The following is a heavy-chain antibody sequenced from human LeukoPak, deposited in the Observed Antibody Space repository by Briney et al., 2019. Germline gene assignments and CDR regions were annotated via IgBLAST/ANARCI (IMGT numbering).Heavy chain of an antibody. V-gene: IGHV3-48*04. D-gene: IGHD2-15*01. CDR2: ISSGGSTI. Sequence: GGSLRLSCVASGFTFSSYGMNWVRQAPGKGLEWVSYISSGGSTIQYADSVKGRFTTSRDNAKNSLYLQMNSLRAEDTAVYYCARESYCSGGSCYFDYWGQGTLVTVSS. J-gene: IGHJ4*02. CDR3: ARESYCSGGSCYFDY. CDR1: GFTFSSYG.